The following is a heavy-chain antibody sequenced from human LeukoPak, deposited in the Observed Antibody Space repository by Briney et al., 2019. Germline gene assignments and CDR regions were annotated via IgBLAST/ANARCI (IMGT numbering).Heavy chain of an antibody. V-gene: IGHV3-30*04. D-gene: IGHD3-10*01. J-gene: IGHJ4*02. Sequence: PGRSLRLSCAASGFTFSSYAMHWVRQAPGKGLEWVAVISYDGSNKYYADSVKGRFTISRDNSKNTLYLQMNSLRAEDTAVYYCARGGGPFDYWGQGTLVTVSP. CDR2: ISYDGSNK. CDR1: GFTFSSYA. CDR3: ARGGGPFDY.